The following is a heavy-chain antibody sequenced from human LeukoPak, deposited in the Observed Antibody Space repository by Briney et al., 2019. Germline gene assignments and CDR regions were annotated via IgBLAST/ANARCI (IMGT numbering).Heavy chain of an antibody. CDR1: GFTFSNYA. CDR2: ITGSGDGT. J-gene: IGHJ4*02. CDR3: VKGFVHPTYYFDY. D-gene: IGHD3-10*01. Sequence: GGSLRLSCAASGFTFSNYAKMWVRQAPGKRLEWISSITGSGDGTYYADSVRGRFTISRDNSENTLYLQVNSLRVEDTAVYFCVKGFVHPTYYFDYWGQGTLVTVSS. V-gene: IGHV3-23*01.